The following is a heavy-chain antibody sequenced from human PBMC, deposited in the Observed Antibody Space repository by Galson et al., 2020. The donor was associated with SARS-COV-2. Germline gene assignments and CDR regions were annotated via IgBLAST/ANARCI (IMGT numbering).Heavy chain of an antibody. J-gene: IGHJ6*02. CDR3: ARDPVSSGWYLGDYYYYGMDV. V-gene: IGHV6-1*01. CDR2: TYYRSKWYH. Sequence: SQTLSLTCAISGDSVSSNSAAWNWIRQSPSRGLEWLGRTYYRSKWYHDYAVSVKSRITINPDTSKNQFSLQLNSVTPEDTAVYYCARDPVSSGWYLGDYYYYGMDVWGQGTTVTVSS. D-gene: IGHD6-19*01. CDR1: GDSVSSNSAA.